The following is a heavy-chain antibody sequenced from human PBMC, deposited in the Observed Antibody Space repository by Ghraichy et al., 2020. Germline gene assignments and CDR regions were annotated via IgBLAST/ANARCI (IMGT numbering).Heavy chain of an antibody. CDR3: TTNHDSGF. CDR1: GFTFSNVW. D-gene: IGHD5-12*01. Sequence: GALRLSCAASGFTFSNVWMNWVRQAPGKGLEWVGRIKSNSAGGTADYAAPVKGRFTISRDDLENMLYLQMNSLRTEDTAIYYCTTNHDSGFWGRGTLVTVSS. J-gene: IGHJ4*02. CDR2: IKSNSAGGTA. V-gene: IGHV3-15*01.